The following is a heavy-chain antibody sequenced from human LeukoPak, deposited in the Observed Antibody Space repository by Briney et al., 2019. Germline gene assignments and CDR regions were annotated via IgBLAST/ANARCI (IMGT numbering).Heavy chain of an antibody. V-gene: IGHV3-15*01. D-gene: IGHD3-10*01. J-gene: IGHJ6*02. Sequence: GGSLRLSCGASGFTFSNAWMNWVRQAPGKGLEWVGRIKSKTDGGTTDYAPPVKGRFTISRDDSKNTLYLQMNSLKTDDTAVYYCTPHGSGPDVPVVRGQGTTVTVSS. CDR1: GFTFSNAW. CDR3: TPHGSGPDVPVV. CDR2: IKSKTDGGTT.